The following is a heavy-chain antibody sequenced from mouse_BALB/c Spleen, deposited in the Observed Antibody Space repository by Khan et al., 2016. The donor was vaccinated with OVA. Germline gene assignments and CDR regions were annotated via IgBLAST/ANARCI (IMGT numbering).Heavy chain of an antibody. CDR3: ARCDYGSSSGMDY. J-gene: IGHJ4*01. V-gene: IGHV1S137*01. D-gene: IGHD1-1*01. CDR1: GYSFTDYA. CDR2: ISTCSGNT. Sequence: QVQLQQSGPELVRPGVSVKISCTGSGYSFTDYAMHWVQQSHAKSLEWIGVISTCSGNTNYNQKFKGQTTMTVDYSSSTSYMELARLTSEASAIYYCARCDYGSSSGMDYWGQGTLVTVSA.